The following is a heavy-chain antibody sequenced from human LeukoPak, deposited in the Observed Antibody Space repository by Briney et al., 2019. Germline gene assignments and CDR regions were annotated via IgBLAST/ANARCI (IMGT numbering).Heavy chain of an antibody. J-gene: IGHJ4*02. V-gene: IGHV3-23*01. CDR2: ISGSGGGGST. CDR3: ARDQAAAGDY. CDR1: GFTFTSYA. D-gene: IGHD6-13*01. Sequence: GGSLRLSCAASGFTFTSYAMGWVRQAPGKGLEWVSSISGSGGGGSTYYADSVKGRFTISRDNAKNTLYLQMNSLRDEDTAVYYCARDQAAAGDYWGQGTLVTVSS.